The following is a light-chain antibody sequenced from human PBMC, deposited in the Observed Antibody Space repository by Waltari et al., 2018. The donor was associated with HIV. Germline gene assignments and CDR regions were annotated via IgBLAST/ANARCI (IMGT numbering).Light chain of an antibody. Sequence: SSELTQDPAVSVALGQTVRIPCQGASARTYYASWYQQQPGQAPVLVFYGTNNRPSGIPDRFSGSTSGDTASLTITGAQAEDEADYYCNSRDDISHWFFGAGTKVTVL. CDR2: GTN. CDR3: NSRDDISHWF. J-gene: IGLJ3*02. V-gene: IGLV3-19*01. CDR1: SARTYY.